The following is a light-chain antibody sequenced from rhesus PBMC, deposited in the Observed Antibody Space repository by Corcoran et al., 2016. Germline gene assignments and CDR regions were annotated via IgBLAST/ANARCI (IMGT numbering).Light chain of an antibody. V-gene: IGKV1-22*01. CDR2: KAS. J-gene: IGKJ2*01. CDR3: LQYSSSPYS. Sequence: DIQMTESPASLSASVGDTVTITCRASQSISSWLAWYQQKPGKAPKLLIYKASTLQSGVPSRFSGGGSWTDFTLTISSLQSEDFASYYCLQYSSSPYSFGQGTKVEIK. CDR1: QSISSW.